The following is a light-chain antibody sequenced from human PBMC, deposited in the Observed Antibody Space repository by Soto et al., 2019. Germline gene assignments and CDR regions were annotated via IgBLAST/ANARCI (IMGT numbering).Light chain of an antibody. J-gene: IGLJ3*02. CDR1: SSNIGAGYD. V-gene: IGLV1-40*01. CDR3: QSYDRRLTAWRV. CDR2: NNS. Sequence: QSVLTQPPSVSGALGQRVTISCTGSSSNIGAGYDVHWYQQLPGTAPKLLIHNNSNRPSGVPDRFSASKSGTSASLAITGLLAEDEADYYCQSYDRRLTAWRVFGGGTKLTVL.